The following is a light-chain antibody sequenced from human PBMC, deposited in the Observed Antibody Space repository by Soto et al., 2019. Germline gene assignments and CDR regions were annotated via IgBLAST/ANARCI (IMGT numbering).Light chain of an antibody. J-gene: IGKJ3*01. CDR2: DAS. CDR3: QQRSNWPRT. V-gene: IGKV3-11*01. CDR1: QSVRGY. Sequence: EIVLTQSPATLSLSPGERATLSCRASQSVRGYLAWYQQKPGQAPRLLIYDASNRATGIAARFSGSGSGTDFTLTISSLEPEDFAVYYCQQRSNWPRTFGPGTKGDIK.